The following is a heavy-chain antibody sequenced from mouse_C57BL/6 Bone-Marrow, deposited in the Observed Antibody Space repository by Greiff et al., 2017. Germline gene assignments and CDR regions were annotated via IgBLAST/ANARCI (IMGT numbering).Heavy chain of an antibody. CDR3: ARGGWLRFAY. D-gene: IGHD2-3*01. J-gene: IGHJ3*01. CDR1: GYTFTSYW. CDR2: IDPSDSYT. Sequence: QVQLQQPGAELVMPGASVKLSCKASGYTFTSYWMHWVKQRPGQGLEWIGEIDPSDSYTNYNQKFKGKSTLTVDKSSSTAYMQRSSLTSEDSAVYYCARGGWLRFAYWGQGTLVTVSA. V-gene: IGHV1-69*01.